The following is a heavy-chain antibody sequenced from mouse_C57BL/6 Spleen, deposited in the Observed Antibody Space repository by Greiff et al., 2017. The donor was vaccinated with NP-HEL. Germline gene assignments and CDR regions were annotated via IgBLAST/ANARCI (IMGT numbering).Heavy chain of an antibody. D-gene: IGHD2-5*01. Sequence: EVKLEESGPGLVKPSQSLSLPCSVTGYSITSGYYWNWIRQFPGNKLEWMGYISYDGSNNYNPSLKNRISITRDTSKNQFFLKLNSVTTEDTATYYCARGDYSNYEFAYWGQGTLVTVSA. CDR3: ARGDYSNYEFAY. V-gene: IGHV3-6*01. CDR1: GYSITSGYY. CDR2: ISYDGSN. J-gene: IGHJ3*01.